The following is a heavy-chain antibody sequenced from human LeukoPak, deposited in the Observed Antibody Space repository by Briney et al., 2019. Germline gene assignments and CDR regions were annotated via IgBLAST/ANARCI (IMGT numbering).Heavy chain of an antibody. CDR2: IIPIFGTA. CDR1: GGTFSSYA. Sequence: SVKVSCXASGGTFSSYAISWVRQAPGQGLAWMGRIIPIFGTANYAQKFQGRVTITTDESTSTAYMELSSLRSEDTAVYYCARTDYGGNQGDFDYWGQGTLVTVSS. V-gene: IGHV1-69*05. D-gene: IGHD4-23*01. CDR3: ARTDYGGNQGDFDY. J-gene: IGHJ4*02.